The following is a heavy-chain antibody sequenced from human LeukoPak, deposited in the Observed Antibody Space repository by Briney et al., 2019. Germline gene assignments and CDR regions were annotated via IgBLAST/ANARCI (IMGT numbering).Heavy chain of an antibody. J-gene: IGHJ4*02. CDR1: GYTFTSYG. Sequence: ASVKVSCKASGYTFTSYGISWVRQAPGQGLEWMGWISAYNGNTNHAQKLQGRVTMTTDTSTSTAYMELRSLRSDDTAVYYCARDIRGIFGVVTLYYFDYWGQGTLVAVSS. V-gene: IGHV1-18*01. CDR2: ISAYNGNT. D-gene: IGHD3-3*01. CDR3: ARDIRGIFGVVTLYYFDY.